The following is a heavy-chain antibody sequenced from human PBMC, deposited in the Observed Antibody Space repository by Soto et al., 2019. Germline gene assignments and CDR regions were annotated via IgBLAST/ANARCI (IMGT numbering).Heavy chain of an antibody. CDR2: IYYSGST. Sequence: SETLSLTXTVSGGSISSSSYYWGWIRQPPGKGLEWIGSIYYSGSTYYNPSLKSRVTISVDTSKNQFSLKLSSVTAADTAVYYCARNSYYYDSSGYYPNFPIDYWGQGTLVTVSS. D-gene: IGHD3-22*01. J-gene: IGHJ4*02. V-gene: IGHV4-39*01. CDR1: GGSISSSSYY. CDR3: ARNSYYYDSSGYYPNFPIDY.